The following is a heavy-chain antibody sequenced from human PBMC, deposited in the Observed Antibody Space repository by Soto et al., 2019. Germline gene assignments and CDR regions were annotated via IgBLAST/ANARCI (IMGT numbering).Heavy chain of an antibody. D-gene: IGHD4-17*01. V-gene: IGHV3-74*03. J-gene: IGHJ6*02. CDR1: GFTFSNYW. Sequence: GALRLACSASGFTFSNYWMHWVRQAPGKGLVWVSRINIDGSGTTYADSVKGRFTISRDNAKNTVFSEMKNLRAVDTAVYYCARDSYAPHVWGQGTKVTVYS. CDR3: ARDSYAPHV. CDR2: INIDGSGT.